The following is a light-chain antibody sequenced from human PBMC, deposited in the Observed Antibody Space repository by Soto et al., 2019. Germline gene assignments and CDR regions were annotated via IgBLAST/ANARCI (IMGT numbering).Light chain of an antibody. CDR3: QQRGNRPPWT. CDR2: DAS. J-gene: IGKJ1*01. V-gene: IGKV3D-20*02. Sequence: EIGLTQAPGTLSLSPGERATLSCRASQSVSSSYLAWYQQKPGQAPRLLIYDASNRATGIPARFSGSGSGTDFTLTISSLEPEDFAVYYCQQRGNRPPWTFGQGTKVDIK. CDR1: QSVSSSY.